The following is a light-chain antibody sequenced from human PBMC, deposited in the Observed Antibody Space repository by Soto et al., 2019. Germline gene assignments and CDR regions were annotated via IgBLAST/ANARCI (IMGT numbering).Light chain of an antibody. CDR2: DVS. CDR1: SRDVGGYNY. J-gene: IGLJ1*01. Sequence: QSALTQPASVSGSPGQSITISCTGTSRDVGGYNYVSWYQQHPGKAPKLMIYDVSNRPSGVSNRFSGSKSGNTASLTISGPQAEDEADYYCSSYTSSSTLVFGTGTKLTVL. CDR3: SSYTSSSTLV. V-gene: IGLV2-14*01.